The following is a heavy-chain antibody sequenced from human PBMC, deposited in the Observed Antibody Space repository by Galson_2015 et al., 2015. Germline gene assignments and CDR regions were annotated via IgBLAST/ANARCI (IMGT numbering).Heavy chain of an antibody. D-gene: IGHD4-23*01. CDR3: AKDYGGAGYYFDY. J-gene: IGHJ4*02. V-gene: IGHV3-33*06. CDR2: IWYDGSNN. Sequence: SLRLSCAASGFTFSSYGMHWVRQAPGKGLEWVAVIWYDGSNNYYADSVKGRFTISRDNSKNTLYLQMNRLRAEDTDEYYCAKDYGGAGYYFDYWGQGTLVTVSS. CDR1: GFTFSSYG.